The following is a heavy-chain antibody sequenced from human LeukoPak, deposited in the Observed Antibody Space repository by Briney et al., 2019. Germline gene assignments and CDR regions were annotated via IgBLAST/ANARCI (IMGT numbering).Heavy chain of an antibody. D-gene: IGHD3-22*01. Sequence: SETLSLTCTVSGGSISSHYWSWIRQPPGKGLEWIGYIYYSGSTNYNPSLESRVTISVDTSKNQFSLKLSSVTAADTAVYYCARGGSYYYDSSGYYSWGQGTLVTVSS. V-gene: IGHV4-59*11. CDR3: ARGGSYYYDSSGYYS. J-gene: IGHJ4*02. CDR2: IYYSGST. CDR1: GGSISSHY.